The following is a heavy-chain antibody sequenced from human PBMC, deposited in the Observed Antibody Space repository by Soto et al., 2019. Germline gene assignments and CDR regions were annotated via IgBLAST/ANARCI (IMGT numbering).Heavy chain of an antibody. CDR3: ARDPGGATGFDP. D-gene: IGHD1-1*01. CDR1: GYSFTVYG. J-gene: IGHJ5*02. Sequence: QVQLVQSGAEVKKPGASVKVSCKTFGYSFTVYGISWVRQAPGQGLEWMGWMSTYTGDTNYARKFRGRVTMTTDISTSTASMDLRSLTSDDTAVYYCARDPGGATGFDPWGQGTPVIVST. V-gene: IGHV1-18*01. CDR2: MSTYTGDT.